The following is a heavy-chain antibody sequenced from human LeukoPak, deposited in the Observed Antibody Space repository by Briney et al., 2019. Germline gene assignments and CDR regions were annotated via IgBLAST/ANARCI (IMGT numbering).Heavy chain of an antibody. D-gene: IGHD6-19*01. CDR3: ARTRWTGGWHLDY. V-gene: IGHV4-34*01. CDR1: GGSFSGYY. CDR2: INHSGSP. Sequence: SETLSLTCAVYGGSFSGYYWSWIRQLPGKGLEWIGEINHSGSPNYNPSLESRVTISADTSKNQFSLHLRSVTAADTAVYFCARTRWTGGWHLDYWSQGTHLTVSS. J-gene: IGHJ4*02.